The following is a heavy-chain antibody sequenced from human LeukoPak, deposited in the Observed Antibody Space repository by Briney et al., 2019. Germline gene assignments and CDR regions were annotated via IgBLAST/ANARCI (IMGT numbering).Heavy chain of an antibody. Sequence: GGSLRLSCAASGFTFSDYYMSWIRQAPGKGLEWVSYISSSSSYTNYADSVKGRFTISRDNAKNSLYLQMNSLRAEDTAVYYCARGTLPAAMIDYYYGMDVWGQGTTVTVSS. CDR2: ISSSSSYT. J-gene: IGHJ6*02. CDR1: GFTFSDYY. CDR3: ARGTLPAAMIDYYYGMDV. D-gene: IGHD2-2*01. V-gene: IGHV3-11*05.